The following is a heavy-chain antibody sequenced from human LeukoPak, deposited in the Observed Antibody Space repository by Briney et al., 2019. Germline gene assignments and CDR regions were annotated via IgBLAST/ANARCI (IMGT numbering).Heavy chain of an antibody. V-gene: IGHV3-9*01. Sequence: GGSLRLSCAASGFTFDDYAMHWVRQAPGKGLEWVSGTSWNSGSIGYADSVKGRFTISRDNAKNSLYLQMNSLRAEDTALYYCAKDSQSLMVSAFDIWGQGTMVTVSS. J-gene: IGHJ3*02. CDR3: AKDSQSLMVSAFDI. CDR1: GFTFDDYA. CDR2: TSWNSGSI. D-gene: IGHD4-23*01.